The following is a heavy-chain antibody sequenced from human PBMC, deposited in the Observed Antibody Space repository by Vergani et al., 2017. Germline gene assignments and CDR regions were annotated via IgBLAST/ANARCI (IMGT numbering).Heavy chain of an antibody. CDR2: SDTNSVDT. J-gene: IGHJ4*02. CDR1: GFPFTAYH. D-gene: IGHD2-2*01. Sequence: QVQLVQSGAEVKKPGASLRVSCKAFGFPFTAYHIHWVRQAPGQGLDWLGRSDTNSVDTRYSQRFQDRVTITRDTSINTAYIEMTRLGPDDTAINYSARVIVGCSRTNCFADHWGQGTLVTVSS. V-gene: IGHV1-2*06. CDR3: ARVIVGCSRTNCFADH.